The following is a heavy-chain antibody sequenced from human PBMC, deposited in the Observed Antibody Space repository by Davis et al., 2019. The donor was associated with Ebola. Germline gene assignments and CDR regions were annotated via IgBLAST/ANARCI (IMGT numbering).Heavy chain of an antibody. D-gene: IGHD2-2*01. Sequence: ASVNVSCKASGSTFNDLPVSWVRQAPGQGLEWMGWISAYNGNTNYAQKLQGRVTMTTDTSTSTAYMELRSLRSDDTAVYYCARERWTYGSSTSCYRWDNWFDPWGQGTLVTVSS. CDR2: ISAYNGNT. CDR3: ARERWTYGSSTSCYRWDNWFDP. J-gene: IGHJ5*02. CDR1: GSTFNDLP. V-gene: IGHV1-18*04.